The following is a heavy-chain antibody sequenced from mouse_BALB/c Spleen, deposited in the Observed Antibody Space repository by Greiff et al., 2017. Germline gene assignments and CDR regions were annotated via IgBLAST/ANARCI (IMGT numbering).Heavy chain of an antibody. J-gene: IGHJ3*01. V-gene: IGHV5-17*02. CDR1: GFTFSSFG. CDR3: ANLYYYDVGFAY. CDR2: ISSGSSTI. D-gene: IGHD2-4*01. Sequence: EVMLVESGGGLVQPGGSRKLSCAASGFTFSSFGMHWVRQAPEKGLEWVAYISSGSSTIYYANTVKGRFTISRDNPKNTLFLQMTSLRSEDTAMYYCANLYYYDVGFAYWGQGTLVTVSA.